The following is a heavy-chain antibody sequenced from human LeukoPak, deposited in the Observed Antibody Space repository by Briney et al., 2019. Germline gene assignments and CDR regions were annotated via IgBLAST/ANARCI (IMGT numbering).Heavy chain of an antibody. J-gene: IGHJ3*02. CDR1: GYTFTGYY. CDR2: INPNSGGT. CDR3: ARLWGYYDSSGYPHDFDI. Sequence: ASVKVSCKASGYTFTGYYMHWVRQAPGQGLEWMGRINPNSGGTNYAQKFEGRVTMTRDTSISTAYMELSRLRSDDTAVYYCARLWGYYDSSGYPHDFDIWGQGTMVTVSS. V-gene: IGHV1-2*06. D-gene: IGHD3-22*01.